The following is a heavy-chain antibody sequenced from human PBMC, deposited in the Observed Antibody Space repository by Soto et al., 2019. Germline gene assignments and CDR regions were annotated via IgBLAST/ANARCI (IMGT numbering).Heavy chain of an antibody. V-gene: IGHV1-18*01. D-gene: IGHD4-17*01. CDR3: ARRWTTGEIDY. J-gene: IGHJ4*02. CDR1: GYIFNSFG. CDR2: ISAYTGNT. Sequence: QVQLVQSGGEVKKPGASVKVSCKASGYIFNSFGISWVRQAPGQGLEWMGWISAYTGNTKYAQNLQGRVTMTTDTSTSTDYMELRSLRSDDPAVYYCARRWTTGEIDYWGQGTLVTVSS.